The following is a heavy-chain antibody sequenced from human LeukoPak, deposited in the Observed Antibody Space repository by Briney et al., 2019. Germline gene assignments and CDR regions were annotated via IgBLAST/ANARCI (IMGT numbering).Heavy chain of an antibody. D-gene: IGHD3-10*01. V-gene: IGHV3-30*04. CDR3: ARGIQPPKYYGSGSDTFDI. J-gene: IGHJ3*02. CDR2: VSKDGNTK. CDR1: GFTFSTYA. Sequence: PGGSLRLSCVASGFTFSTYAIHWVRQAPGKGLEWVAVVSKDGNTKYYADSVKGRFTISRDNSKNTLYLQMNSLRAEDTPVYYCARGIQPPKYYGSGSDTFDIWGQGTMVTVSS.